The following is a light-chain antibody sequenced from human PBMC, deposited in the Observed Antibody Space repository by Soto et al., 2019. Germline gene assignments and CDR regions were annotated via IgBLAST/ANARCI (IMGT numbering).Light chain of an antibody. J-gene: IGKJ1*01. CDR2: GAS. CDR1: QSVSNN. V-gene: IGKV3-15*01. Sequence: EVVMTQSPATLSVSPGARAPLSCRASQSVSNNLAWYQQKPGQAPRLLIFGASTRATGIPVRFSGSGSGRQFTLTISSLQSEDFALYYCHQYNDGPAGTFGQGTKVDIK. CDR3: HQYNDGPAGT.